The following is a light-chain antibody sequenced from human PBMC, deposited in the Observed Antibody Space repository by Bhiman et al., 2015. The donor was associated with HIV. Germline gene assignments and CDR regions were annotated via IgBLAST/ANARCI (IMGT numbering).Light chain of an antibody. CDR1: SSNIGSTYD. Sequence: QSVLTQPPSVSGAPGQRVTISCTGSSSNIGSTYDVHWYQQLPGTAPKLVIYDVSNRPSGVSNRFSGSKSGNTASLTISGLQPEDEADYHCSSYTSGSTPHVFGTGTKVTVL. CDR2: DVS. V-gene: IGLV1-40*01. CDR3: SSYTSGSTPHV. J-gene: IGLJ1*01.